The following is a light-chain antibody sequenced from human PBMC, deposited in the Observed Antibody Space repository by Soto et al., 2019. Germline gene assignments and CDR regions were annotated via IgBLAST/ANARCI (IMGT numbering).Light chain of an antibody. CDR3: HHSDSTLRGGV. Sequence: QSVLTQPPSVSGAPGQRVTISCTGSSSNIGAGYDVHWYQQLPGTAPKLLIYGNNNRPSGVPDRFSASKSGTSASLAITGLHAADDADDYCHHSDSTLRGGVFGGGTKLTVL. CDR1: SSNIGAGYD. V-gene: IGLV1-40*01. J-gene: IGLJ3*02. CDR2: GNN.